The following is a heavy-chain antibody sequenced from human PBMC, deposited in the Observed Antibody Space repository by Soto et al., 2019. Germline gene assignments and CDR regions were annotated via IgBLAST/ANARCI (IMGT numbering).Heavy chain of an antibody. CDR2: IIPIFGTA. J-gene: IGHJ6*02. CDR3: ARPGTGTNGPNYYYCMDV. CDR1: GGTFSSYA. V-gene: IGHV1-69*01. D-gene: IGHD2-8*01. Sequence: QVQLVQSGAEVKKPGSSVKVSCKASGGTFSSYAISWVRQAPGQGLEWMGGIIPIFGTANYAQKFQGRVTITADESTSTAYMELSSLRSEDTAVYYCARPGTGTNGPNYYYCMDVWGQGTTVTVSS.